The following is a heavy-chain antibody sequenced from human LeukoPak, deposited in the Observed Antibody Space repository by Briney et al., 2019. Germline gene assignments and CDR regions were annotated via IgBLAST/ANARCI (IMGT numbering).Heavy chain of an antibody. CDR2: INSDSGFT. V-gene: IGHV1-2*02. D-gene: IGHD3-9*01. J-gene: IGHJ5*02. CDR1: GYTFTGYY. Sequence: ASVKVSCKASGYTFTGYYMNWVRQAPGQGLEWMGWINSDSGFTKYAQKFQGRVTMTRDTSITSVYMDLTRLTSDDTAVYYCARNFDMKGFDPWGQGTLVTVSS. CDR3: ARNFDMKGFDP.